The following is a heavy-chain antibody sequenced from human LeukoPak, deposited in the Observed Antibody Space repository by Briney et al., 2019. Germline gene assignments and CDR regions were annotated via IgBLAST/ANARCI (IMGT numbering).Heavy chain of an antibody. J-gene: IGHJ4*02. CDR3: ARGRGVLLWFGESFDY. CDR1: GYTLTSYD. V-gene: IGHV1-8*01. CDR2: MNPNSGNT. D-gene: IGHD3-10*01. Sequence: ASVKVSCKASGYTLTSYDINWVRQATGQGLEWMGWMNPNSGNTGYAQKFQGRVTMTRNTSISTAYMELSSLRSEDTAVYYCARGRGVLLWFGESFDYWGQGTLVTVSS.